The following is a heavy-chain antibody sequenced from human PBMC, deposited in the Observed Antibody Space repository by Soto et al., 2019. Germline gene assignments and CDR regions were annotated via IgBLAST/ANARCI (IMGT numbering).Heavy chain of an antibody. Sequence: GASVKVSCKASGYTFTSYDINWVRQATGQGLEWMGWMNPNSGNTGYAQKFQGRVTMTRNTSISTAYMELSSLRSEDTAVYYCARGQFYGHIVLMVYANPPNWFDPWGQGTLVTVSS. CDR2: MNPNSGNT. CDR1: GYTFTSYD. V-gene: IGHV1-8*01. J-gene: IGHJ5*02. D-gene: IGHD2-8*01. CDR3: ARGQFYGHIVLMVYANPPNWFDP.